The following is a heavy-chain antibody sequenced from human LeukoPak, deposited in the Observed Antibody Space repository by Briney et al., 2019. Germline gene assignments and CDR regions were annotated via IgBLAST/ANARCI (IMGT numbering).Heavy chain of an antibody. CDR2: MSSSGESP. CDR1: GFTFSRYA. V-gene: IGHV3-23*01. D-gene: IGHD5-24*01. Sequence: SGGSLRLSCAASGFTFSRYAMSWVRQAPGKGLEWDSGMSSSGESPYYADSVKGRFTISRDNSKNTLYLEINSLRAEDTAVYYCAKKSRDGYNPFDYLGQGTLVTVSS. CDR3: AKKSRDGYNPFDY. J-gene: IGHJ4*02.